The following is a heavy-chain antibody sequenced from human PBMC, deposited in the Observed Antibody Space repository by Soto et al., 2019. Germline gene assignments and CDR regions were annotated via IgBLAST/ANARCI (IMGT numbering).Heavy chain of an antibody. CDR3: ARSEEDSDYYYYGMDV. CDR1: GDTVSSNSVA. Sequence: PSQTLSLTCVGSGDTVSSNSVAWNWVRQSPSRGLEWLGRTYYRSRWYSDYAVSVRSRIDTNADTSKNQVSLQLNSVTPEDTAVYYCARSEEDSDYYYYGMDVWGQGTTVTVSS. D-gene: IGHD2-15*01. V-gene: IGHV6-1*01. CDR2: TYYRSRWYS. J-gene: IGHJ6*02.